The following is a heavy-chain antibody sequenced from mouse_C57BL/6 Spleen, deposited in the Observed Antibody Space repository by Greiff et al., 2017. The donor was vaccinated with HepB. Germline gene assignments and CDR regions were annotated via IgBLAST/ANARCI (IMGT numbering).Heavy chain of an antibody. CDR2: IYPGDGDT. J-gene: IGHJ2*01. Sequence: QVQLQQSGAELVKPGASVKISCKASGYAFSSYWMNWVKQRPGKGLEWIGQIYPGDGDTNYNGKFKGKATLTADKSSSTAYMQLSSLTSEDSAVYFCARPSPSTGNFDYWGQGTTLTVSS. CDR3: ARPSPSTGNFDY. D-gene: IGHD4-1*02. CDR1: GYAFSSYW. V-gene: IGHV1-80*01.